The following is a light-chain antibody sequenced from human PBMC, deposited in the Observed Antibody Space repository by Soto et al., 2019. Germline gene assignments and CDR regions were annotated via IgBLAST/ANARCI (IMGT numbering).Light chain of an antibody. CDR1: SSDVGGYNY. Sequence: QSALTQPASVSGSPGQSITISCTGTSSDVGGYNYVSWYQQHPDKAPKVVISDVSNRPSGVSNRFSGSKSGNTASLTISGLQAEDEADYYCSSYTTRHTWVFGGGTKLTVL. CDR2: DVS. J-gene: IGLJ3*02. CDR3: SSYTTRHTWV. V-gene: IGLV2-14*01.